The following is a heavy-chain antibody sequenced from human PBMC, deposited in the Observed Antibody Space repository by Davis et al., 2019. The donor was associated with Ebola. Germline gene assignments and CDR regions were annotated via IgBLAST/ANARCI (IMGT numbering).Heavy chain of an antibody. V-gene: IGHV6-1*01. CDR3: AREDPAPGYSSSWSYNWFDP. CDR1: GDSVSSNSAA. CDR2: TYYRSKWYN. D-gene: IGHD6-13*01. J-gene: IGHJ5*02. Sequence: PSETLSLTCAISGDSVSSNSAAWNWIRQSPSRGLEWLGRTYYRSKWYNDYAVSVKSRITINPDTSKNQFSLQLNSVTPEDTAVYYCAREDPAPGYSSSWSYNWFDPWGQGTLVTVSS.